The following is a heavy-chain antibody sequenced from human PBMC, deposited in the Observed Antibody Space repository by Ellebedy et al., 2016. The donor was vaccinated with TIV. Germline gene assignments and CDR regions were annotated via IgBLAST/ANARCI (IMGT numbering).Heavy chain of an antibody. Sequence: GGSLRLSCAASGFSFSSYWMSWVRQAPGKGLEWVANIFQDGSAKHYVDSVKGRFTISRDNAKNSLYLQMNSLRAEDTAIYYCARDGAYGDYSPGYYGMDVWGQGTAVTVSS. D-gene: IGHD4-17*01. V-gene: IGHV3-7*03. J-gene: IGHJ6*02. CDR3: ARDGAYGDYSPGYYGMDV. CDR1: GFSFSSYW. CDR2: IFQDGSAK.